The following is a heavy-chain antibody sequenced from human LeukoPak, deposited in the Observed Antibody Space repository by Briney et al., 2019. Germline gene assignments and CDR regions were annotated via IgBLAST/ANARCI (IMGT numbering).Heavy chain of an antibody. CDR1: GGSISSYY. CDR3: ARDGLWFGELQFDY. D-gene: IGHD3-10*01. V-gene: IGHV4-4*07. J-gene: IGHJ4*02. CDR2: IYTSGST. Sequence: SETLSLTCTLSGGSISSYYWSWIRQPAGKGLEWIGRIYTSGSTNYNPSLKSRVTMSVDTSKNQFSLKLSSVTAADTAVYYCARDGLWFGELQFDYWGQGTLVTVSS.